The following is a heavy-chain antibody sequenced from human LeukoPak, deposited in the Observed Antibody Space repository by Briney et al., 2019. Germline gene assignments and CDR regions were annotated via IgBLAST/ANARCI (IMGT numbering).Heavy chain of an antibody. CDR1: GGSISSYY. CDR2: IYYSGST. CDR3: VRDYYDSSGYYNFDY. J-gene: IGHJ4*02. Sequence: SETLSLTCTVSGGSISSYYWSWIRQPPGRGLEWIGYIYYSGSTNYNPSLKSRVTISVDTSKNHFSLKLSSVTAADTAVYYCVRDYYDSSGYYNFDYWGQGTLVTVSS. V-gene: IGHV4-59*12. D-gene: IGHD3-22*01.